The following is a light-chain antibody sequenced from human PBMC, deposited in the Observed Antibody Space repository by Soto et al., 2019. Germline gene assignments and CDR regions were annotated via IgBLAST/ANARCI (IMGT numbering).Light chain of an antibody. Sequence: QSALTQPASVSGSPGQSITISCAGTMRDIGAYNLVSWYQQHPGKAPRLIFYEVRNRPSGVPDRFSGSKSGTSASLAISGLQSEDEADYYCASWDDTRDGDWVFGGGTKLTVL. J-gene: IGLJ3*02. CDR2: EVR. CDR3: ASWDDTRDGDWV. V-gene: IGLV2-14*01. CDR1: MRDIGAYNL.